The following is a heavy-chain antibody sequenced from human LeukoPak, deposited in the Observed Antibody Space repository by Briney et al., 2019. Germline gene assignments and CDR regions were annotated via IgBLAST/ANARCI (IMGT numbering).Heavy chain of an antibody. CDR3: ARGYCTNAVCSLGPTQA. Sequence: PSETPSLTCTVSGGSISSSSDYWGWIRQPPGKGLEWIGSIYSSGSTYYNPSLKSRVTISVDTSNNQFSLKLSSVTAADTAIYYCARGYCTNAVCSLGPTQAWGQGTLVTVSS. J-gene: IGHJ4*02. CDR1: GGSISSSSDY. D-gene: IGHD2-8*01. V-gene: IGHV4-39*07. CDR2: IYSSGST.